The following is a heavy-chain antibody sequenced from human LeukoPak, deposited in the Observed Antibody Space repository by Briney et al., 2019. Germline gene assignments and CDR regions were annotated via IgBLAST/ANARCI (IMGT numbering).Heavy chain of an antibody. D-gene: IGHD3-22*01. Sequence: GGSLRLSCAASGFTFDDYAMHWVRQAPGKGLEWVSGISWNSGSIGYADSVKGRFTISRDNAKNSLYLQMNSLRAEDTALYYCAKDYGDYYDSSGYYFDYWGQGTLVTVS. J-gene: IGHJ4*02. CDR2: ISWNSGSI. V-gene: IGHV3-9*01. CDR1: GFTFDDYA. CDR3: AKDYGDYYDSSGYYFDY.